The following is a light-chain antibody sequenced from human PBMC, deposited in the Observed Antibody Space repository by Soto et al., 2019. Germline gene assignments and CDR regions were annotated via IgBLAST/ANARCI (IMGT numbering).Light chain of an antibody. V-gene: IGLV2-23*02. J-gene: IGLJ3*02. CDR3: CSYAGDFKWV. Sequence: QSVLTQTASVSGSPGQSISISCSGTSSDIGSHDLVSWYQQHPGKAPRLMIYRVTKRPSGVSGRFSASKSGNTASLTISGLQAEDEAVYYCCSYAGDFKWVFGGGTKLTVL. CDR2: RVT. CDR1: SSDIGSHDL.